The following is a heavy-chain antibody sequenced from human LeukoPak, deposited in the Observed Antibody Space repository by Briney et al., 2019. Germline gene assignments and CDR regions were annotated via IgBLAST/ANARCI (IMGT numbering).Heavy chain of an antibody. J-gene: IGHJ3*02. CDR2: MNPNSGNT. D-gene: IGHD3-22*01. CDR1: GYTFTSYD. V-gene: IGHV1-8*01. CDR3: ARDGVYDSSGYLAFDI. Sequence: ASVKVSCKASGYTFTSYDINWVRQATGQGLEWMGWMNPNSGNTGYAQKFQGRVTMTRDTSISTAYMELSRLRSDDTAVYYCARDGVYDSSGYLAFDIWGQGTMVTVSS.